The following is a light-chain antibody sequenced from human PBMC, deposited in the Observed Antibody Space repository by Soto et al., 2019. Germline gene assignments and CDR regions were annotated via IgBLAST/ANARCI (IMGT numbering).Light chain of an antibody. CDR2: DAS. CDR3: QQYNSYWT. CDR1: QRISGG. J-gene: IGKJ1*01. Sequence: GYRVTITCRASQRISGGLAWYQQKPGKAPKVLIYDASILESGVPSRFSGSGSGTEFTLTISSLQPDDFATYYCQQYNSYWTFGQGTKVDIK. V-gene: IGKV1-5*01.